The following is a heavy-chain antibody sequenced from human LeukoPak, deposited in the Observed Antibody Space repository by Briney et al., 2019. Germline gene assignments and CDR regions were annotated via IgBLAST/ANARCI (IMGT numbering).Heavy chain of an antibody. CDR3: ARSAAAGNY. D-gene: IGHD6-13*01. J-gene: IGHJ4*02. Sequence: QTGGSLRLSCAASGCTFDDYGMSWVRQAPAKGLEWVSGINWNGGSTGYADSVKGRFTISRDNAKNSLYLQMNSLTAEETALYYCARSAAAGNYWGQGTLVTVSS. CDR2: INWNGGST. V-gene: IGHV3-20*04. CDR1: GCTFDDYG.